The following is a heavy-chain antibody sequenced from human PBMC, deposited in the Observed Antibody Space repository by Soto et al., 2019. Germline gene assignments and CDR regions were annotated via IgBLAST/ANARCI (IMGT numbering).Heavy chain of an antibody. V-gene: IGHV4-39*07. Sequence: SETLSLTCTVSGGSISSSSYYWGWIRQPPGKGLEWIGSIYYSGSTYYNPSLKSRVTISVDKSKNQFSLKLSSVTAADTAVYYCARAPLITMVRGVITDYYYYGMDVWGQGTTVTVSS. CDR3: ARAPLITMVRGVITDYYYYGMDV. CDR2: IYYSGST. CDR1: GGSISSSSYY. J-gene: IGHJ6*02. D-gene: IGHD3-10*01.